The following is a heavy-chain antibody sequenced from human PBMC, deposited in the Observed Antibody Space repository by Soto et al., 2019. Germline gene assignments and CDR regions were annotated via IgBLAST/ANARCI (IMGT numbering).Heavy chain of an antibody. D-gene: IGHD3-9*01. CDR2: IKQDGSEK. Sequence: GGSLSLSCAACGFTFSSYWMSWVRQAPGKGLEWVANIKQDGSEKYYVDSVKGRFTISRDNAKNSLYLQMNSLRAEDTAVYYCARDMKIFPCSDYWGQGTLVTVSS. V-gene: IGHV3-7*05. CDR1: GFTFSSYW. CDR3: ARDMKIFPCSDY. J-gene: IGHJ4*02.